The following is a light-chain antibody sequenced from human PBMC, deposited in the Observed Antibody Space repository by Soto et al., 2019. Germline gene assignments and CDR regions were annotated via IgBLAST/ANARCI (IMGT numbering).Light chain of an antibody. V-gene: IGKV3-15*01. J-gene: IGKJ1*01. CDR2: GAS. CDR1: QSVSSN. CDR3: QQYNNWPRT. Sequence: EIVMTQSPATLSVSPGYRATLSCRASQSVSSNVAWYQQKPGQAPRLLIYGASTSANGIPARFSGSGSGTEFTLTISSLQSEDVAVYYCQQYNNWPRTFGQGTKVEIK.